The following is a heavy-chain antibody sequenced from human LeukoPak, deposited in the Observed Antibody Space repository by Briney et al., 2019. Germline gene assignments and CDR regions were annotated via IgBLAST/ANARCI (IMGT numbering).Heavy chain of an antibody. CDR3: AKVTPGYCSSTSCYTVGAFDI. J-gene: IGHJ3*02. Sequence: SETLSLTCTVSGGSISSYYWSWIRQPPGKGLEWIGYIYTSGSTNYNPSLKSRVTISVDTSKNQFSLKLSSVTAADTAVYYCAKVTPGYCSSTSCYTVGAFDIWGQGTMVTVSS. V-gene: IGHV4-4*09. D-gene: IGHD2-2*02. CDR2: IYTSGST. CDR1: GGSISSYY.